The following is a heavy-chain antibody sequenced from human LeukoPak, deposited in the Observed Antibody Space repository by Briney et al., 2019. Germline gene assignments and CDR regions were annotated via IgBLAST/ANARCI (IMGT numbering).Heavy chain of an antibody. V-gene: IGHV4-38-2*02. Sequence: SETLSLTCTVSGYSISSGYYWGWIRQPPGKGLEWIGSIYHSGSTNCNPSLKSRVTISVDTSKNQFSLKLSSVTAADTAVYYCARRVRSKTYYYYYYMDVWGKGTTVTISS. CDR3: ARRVRSKTYYYYYYMDV. J-gene: IGHJ6*03. CDR1: GYSISSGYY. CDR2: IYHSGST.